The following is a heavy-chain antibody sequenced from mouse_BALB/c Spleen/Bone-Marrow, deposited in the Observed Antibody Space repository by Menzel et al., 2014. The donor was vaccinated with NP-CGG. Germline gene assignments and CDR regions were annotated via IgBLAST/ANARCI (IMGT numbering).Heavy chain of an antibody. V-gene: IGHV1-80*01. CDR3: AREDGSSPFAY. J-gene: IGHJ3*01. Sequence: QVQLKESGAELVRPGSSVKISCKASGYAFSSYWMNWVKQRPGQGLEWIGQIYPGDGDTNYNGKFKGKATLTADKSSSTAYMQRSSLTSEESAVYFCAREDGSSPFAYWGQGTLVTVSA. D-gene: IGHD1-1*01. CDR2: IYPGDGDT. CDR1: GYAFSSYW.